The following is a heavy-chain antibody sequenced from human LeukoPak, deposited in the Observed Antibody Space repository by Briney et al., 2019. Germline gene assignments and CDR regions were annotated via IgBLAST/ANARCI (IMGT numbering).Heavy chain of an antibody. CDR3: ARGRGYYYDSSGFDY. Sequence: GGSLRLSCAASGFTVSSNHMSWVRQAPGKGLEWVSVIYGGGSTYYADSVKGRFTISRDNSKNTVYLQMNSLRADDTAVYYCARGRGYYYDSSGFDYWGQGTLVTVSS. CDR1: GFTVSSNH. CDR2: IYGGGST. J-gene: IGHJ4*02. V-gene: IGHV3-53*01. D-gene: IGHD3-22*01.